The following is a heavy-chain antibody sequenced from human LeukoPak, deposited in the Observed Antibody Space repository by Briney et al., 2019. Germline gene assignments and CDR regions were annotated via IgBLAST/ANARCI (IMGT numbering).Heavy chain of an antibody. D-gene: IGHD5-18*01. V-gene: IGHV3-23*01. CDR3: AKVPLGYCYGSLDRSHFDY. CDR1: GLSFSSYG. Sequence: GGSLRLSCAASGLSFSSYGMSWVRQAPGQGLEWVSTISGNGASTYYADSVKGRFTISRDNSKNTLYLQMNSLRAEDTAVYYCAKVPLGYCYGSLDRSHFDYWGQGTLVTVSS. CDR2: ISGNGAST. J-gene: IGHJ4*02.